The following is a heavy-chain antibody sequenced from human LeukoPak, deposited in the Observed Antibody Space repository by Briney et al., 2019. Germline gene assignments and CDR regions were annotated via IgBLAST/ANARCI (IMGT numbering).Heavy chain of an antibody. D-gene: IGHD6-13*01. Sequence: PSETLSLTCTVSGGSVSSGSYYWSWIRQPPGKGLEWIGYIYYSGITNYNPSLKSRVTISVDTSKNQFSLKLSSVTAADTAVYYCARGGAAAGTGNWFDPWGQGTLVTVSS. CDR1: GGSVSSGSYY. CDR2: IYYSGIT. CDR3: ARGGAAAGTGNWFDP. J-gene: IGHJ5*02. V-gene: IGHV4-61*01.